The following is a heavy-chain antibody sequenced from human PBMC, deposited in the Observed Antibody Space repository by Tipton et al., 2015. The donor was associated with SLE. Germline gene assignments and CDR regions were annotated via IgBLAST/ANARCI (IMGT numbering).Heavy chain of an antibody. CDR1: GGSISSHY. CDR3: ASSVGYCSGGSCPGDFQH. CDR2: IYYSGST. D-gene: IGHD2-15*01. V-gene: IGHV4-59*08. Sequence: TLSLTCTVSGGSISSHYWSWIRQPPGKGLEWIGYIYYSGSTNYNPSLKSRVTISVDTSKNQFSLKLSSVTAADTAVYYCASSVGYCSGGSCPGDFQHWGQGTLVTVSS. J-gene: IGHJ1*01.